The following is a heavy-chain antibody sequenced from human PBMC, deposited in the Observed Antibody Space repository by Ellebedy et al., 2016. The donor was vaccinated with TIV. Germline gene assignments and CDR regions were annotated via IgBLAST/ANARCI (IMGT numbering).Heavy chain of an antibody. CDR1: GFSFSDHY. V-gene: IGHV3-72*01. CDR3: AVLVQVPPAIGPRN. D-gene: IGHD2-2*02. Sequence: GESLKISCAASGFSFSDHYMDWVRQAPGKGLEWVGFISNKAYGGTTEYAASVKGRFTISRDDSKNSLYLQMNSLKTEDTAVYYCAVLVQVPPAIGPRNWGQGILVTVSS. J-gene: IGHJ4*02. CDR2: ISNKAYGGTT.